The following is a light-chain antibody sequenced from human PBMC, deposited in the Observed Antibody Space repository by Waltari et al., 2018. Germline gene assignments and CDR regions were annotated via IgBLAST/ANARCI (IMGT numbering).Light chain of an antibody. CDR3: AAWDDSLNGWV. V-gene: IGLV1-44*01. J-gene: IGLJ3*02. CDR2: SNN. CDR1: SSNIGSNT. Sequence: QSVVIQPPSASGTPGQRVTISCSGSSSNIGSNTVNWYQQPPGTAPKLLIYSNNQRPSGVPDRFSGSKSGTSASLAISGLQSEDETDYYCAAWDDSLNGWVFGGGTKLTVL.